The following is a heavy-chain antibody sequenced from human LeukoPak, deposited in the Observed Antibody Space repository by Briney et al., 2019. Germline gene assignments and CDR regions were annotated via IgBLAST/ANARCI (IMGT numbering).Heavy chain of an antibody. CDR3: ARGDIILMGAFDI. J-gene: IGHJ3*02. V-gene: IGHV4-59*08. CDR2: IYYSGST. D-gene: IGHD2-8*01. Sequence: SETLSLTCTVSGGSISSYYWSWIRQPPGKGLEWIGYIYYSGSTNYNPSLKSRVTISVDTSKNQFSLKLSSVTAADTAVYYCARGDIILMGAFDIWGQGTVVTVSS. CDR1: GGSISSYY.